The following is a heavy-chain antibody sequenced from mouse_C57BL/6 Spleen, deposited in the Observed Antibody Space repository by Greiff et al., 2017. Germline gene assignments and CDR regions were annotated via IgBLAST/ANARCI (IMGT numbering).Heavy chain of an antibody. J-gene: IGHJ3*01. CDR1: GYTFTSYW. D-gene: IGHD2-4*01. CDR3: ARDDSAWFAY. CDR2: IDPSDSET. Sequence: QVQLQQPGAELVRPGSSVKLSCKASGYTFTSYWMHWVKQRPIQGLEWIGNIDPSDSETHYNQKFKDKATLTVDTSSSTAYMQLSSLTSEDSAVYYCARDDSAWFAYWGQGTLVTVSA. V-gene: IGHV1-52*01.